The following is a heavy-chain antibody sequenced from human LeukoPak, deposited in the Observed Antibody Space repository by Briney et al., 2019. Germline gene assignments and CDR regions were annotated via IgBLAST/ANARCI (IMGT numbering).Heavy chain of an antibody. D-gene: IGHD6-13*01. CDR3: ARQIASAGTAGFDF. Sequence: SETLSLTCTVSGGSISTYYWSWIRQPAGKGLEWIGRIYSTGSTNYNPSLKSRVTMSVDTSKNQFSLRLRSVTAADTAVYYCARQIASAGTAGFDFWGQGALVTVSS. V-gene: IGHV4-4*07. CDR1: GGSISTYY. CDR2: IYSTGST. J-gene: IGHJ4*02.